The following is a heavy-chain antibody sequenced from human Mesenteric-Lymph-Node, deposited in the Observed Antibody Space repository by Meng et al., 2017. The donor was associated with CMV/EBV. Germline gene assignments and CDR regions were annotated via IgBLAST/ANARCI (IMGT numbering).Heavy chain of an antibody. J-gene: IGHJ6*02. CDR3: ARVWFGELKDGMDV. V-gene: IGHV3-21*04. Sequence: GESLKISCAASGFTFSDYDMNWVRQVPGKGLEWVSSIATNSRYIYYADSVRGRFTISRDNAKNSLYLQMNSLRAEDTALYHCARVWFGELKDGMDVWGQGTTVTVSS. CDR1: GFTFSDYD. D-gene: IGHD3-10*01. CDR2: IATNSRYI.